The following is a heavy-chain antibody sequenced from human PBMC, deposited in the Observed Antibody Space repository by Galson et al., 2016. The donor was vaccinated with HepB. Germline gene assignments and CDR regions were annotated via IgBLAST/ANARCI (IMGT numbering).Heavy chain of an antibody. J-gene: IGHJ4*02. V-gene: IGHV4-4*02. CDR1: GGFISSSDW. D-gene: IGHD5-24*01. CDR3: ARQHRGGPSDY. Sequence: SETLSLTCAVSGGFISSSDWWSWVRQPPGQGLEWIGQIFHTGRVNYTPSLASRVTISVDTSNNHFSLRLTSVTAADTALYHCARQHRGGPSDYWGQGTLVIVSS. CDR2: IFHTGRV.